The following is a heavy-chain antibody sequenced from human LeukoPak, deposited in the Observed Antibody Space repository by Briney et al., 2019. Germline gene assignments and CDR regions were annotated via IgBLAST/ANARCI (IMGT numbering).Heavy chain of an antibody. D-gene: IGHD2-2*01. V-gene: IGHV4-31*03. J-gene: IGHJ5*02. CDR2: IYYSGST. Sequence: SETLSLTCTVSGGSISSGGYYWSWIRQHPGKGLEWIGYIYYSGSTYYNPSLKSRVTISVDTSKNQFSLKLSTVTAADTAVYYCARGGVVVPAAPWGGNWFDPWGQGTLVTVSS. CDR3: ARGGVVVPAAPWGGNWFDP. CDR1: GGSISSGGYY.